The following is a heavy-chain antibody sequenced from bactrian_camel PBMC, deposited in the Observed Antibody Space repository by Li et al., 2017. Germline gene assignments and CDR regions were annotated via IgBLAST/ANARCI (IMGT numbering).Heavy chain of an antibody. CDR2: IGRRFGGI. D-gene: IGHD6*01. CDR3: AEGRGSRGEHCYSLNY. J-gene: IGHJ4*01. Sequence: DVQLVESGGGLVQPGGSLRLACAASGATSSRNFMGWFRQAPGNEREGVAVIGRRFGGILYADSVKGRFTISRDSAKNTMYLQMNNPQPEDTATYYCAEGRGSRGEHCYSLNYWGQGTQVTVS. V-gene: IGHV3S40*01. CDR1: GATSSRNF.